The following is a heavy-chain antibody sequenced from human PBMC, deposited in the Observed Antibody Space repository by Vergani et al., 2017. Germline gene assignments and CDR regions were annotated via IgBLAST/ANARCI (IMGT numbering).Heavy chain of an antibody. CDR3: ARDLRLLYNRFDP. CDR2: TWYDGNNK. V-gene: IGHV3-33*01. Sequence: QVQLVESGGGVVQPGRSLRLSCAASGFTFNPYGMHWVRQAPGKGLEWVAVTWYDGNNKQYADSVKGRFTISRDNSKSTMYLQMNSLSDEDTGVYYCARDLRLLYNRFDPWGQGTLVTVSS. CDR1: GFTFNPYG. D-gene: IGHD1-14*01. J-gene: IGHJ5*02.